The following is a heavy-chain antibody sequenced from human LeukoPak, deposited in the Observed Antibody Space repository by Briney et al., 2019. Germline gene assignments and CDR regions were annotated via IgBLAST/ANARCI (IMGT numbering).Heavy chain of an antibody. CDR3: AKSANSGTYYRGYFDQ. CDR1: GFTFSSSA. J-gene: IGHJ4*02. Sequence: GGSLRLTCAASGFTFSSSAMNWVRQVPGKGLEWVSSVSDSGDSTYYADSVKGRVTISRDNSRNTLYLQMYSLRAEDTAVYYCAKSANSGTYYRGYFDQWGQGTLVTVSS. D-gene: IGHD3-10*01. V-gene: IGHV3-23*01. CDR2: VSDSGDST.